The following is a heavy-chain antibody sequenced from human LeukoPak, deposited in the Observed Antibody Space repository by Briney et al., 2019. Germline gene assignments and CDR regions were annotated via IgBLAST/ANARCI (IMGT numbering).Heavy chain of an antibody. CDR2: INHSGST. CDR1: GGSFSDYY. CDR3: AIEVRGITTLINGDC. J-gene: IGHJ4*02. D-gene: IGHD3-10*01. Sequence: SETLSLTCAVYGGSFSDYYWSWIRQPPGKGLEWIGEINHSGSTNYNPSLKSRVTISVDTSKNQFSLKLSSVTAADTAVYYCAIEVRGITTLINGDCWGQGTLVTVSS. V-gene: IGHV4-34*01.